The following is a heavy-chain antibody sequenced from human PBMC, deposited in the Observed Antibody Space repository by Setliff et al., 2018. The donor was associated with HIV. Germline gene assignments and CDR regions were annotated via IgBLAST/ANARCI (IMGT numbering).Heavy chain of an antibody. CDR1: GFTFDDFG. CDR2: INWNGAIT. V-gene: IGHV3-20*04. D-gene: IGHD3-9*01. J-gene: IGHJ4*02. Sequence: GGSLRLSCAASGFTFDDFGMTWVRQRPGKGLEWVSGINWNGAITDYADSVKGRFTISRDNAKNFLHLQMNSLRAEVAAFYYCAREAYDVLTSHDHIDYWGRGVLVTVSS. CDR3: AREAYDVLTSHDHIDY.